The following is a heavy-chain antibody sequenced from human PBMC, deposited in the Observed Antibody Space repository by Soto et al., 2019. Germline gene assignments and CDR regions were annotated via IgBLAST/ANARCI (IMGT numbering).Heavy chain of an antibody. CDR3: ARNPTTLAVATIDY. Sequence: GGSLRLSCAASGFTFSSYSMNWVRQAPGKGLEWVSSISSSSSYIYYADSAKGRFTISRDNAKNSLYLQMNSLRAEDTAVYYCARNPTTLAVATIDYWGQGTLVTVSS. D-gene: IGHD6-19*01. CDR2: ISSSSSYI. J-gene: IGHJ4*02. CDR1: GFTFSSYS. V-gene: IGHV3-21*01.